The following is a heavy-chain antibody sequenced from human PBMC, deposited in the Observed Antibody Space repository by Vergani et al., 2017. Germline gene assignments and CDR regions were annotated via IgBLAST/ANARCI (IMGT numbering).Heavy chain of an antibody. D-gene: IGHD2-21*02. CDR1: VDSISPYF. CDR2: ISYSGDT. Sequence: QVQLHESGPGLVKPSETLSLTCTVSVDSISPYFWTWIRQPPGQGLEWIGYISYSGDTNCAPSLKSRVSISLDTSKNQFSLQVNSVTPSDTAVYYCARGGWLVPDVWGQGTLVTVSS. CDR3: ARGGWLVPDV. V-gene: IGHV4-59*01. J-gene: IGHJ4*02.